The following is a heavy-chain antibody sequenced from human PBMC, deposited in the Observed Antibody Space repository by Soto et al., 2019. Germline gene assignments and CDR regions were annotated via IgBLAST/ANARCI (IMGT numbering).Heavy chain of an antibody. CDR2: ISAYNCNT. J-gene: IGHJ4*02. D-gene: IGHD3-16*01. CDR3: ARDAGVSGELYY. V-gene: IGHV1-18*01. Sequence: QVQLVQSGAEVKKPGASVKVSCKASGYTFTSYGISWVRQAPGQGLEWMGWISAYNCNTNYAQKLQGRVTMTTDTSTSTAYTELRSLRADDTAVYYCARDAGVSGELYYWGQGTLVTVSS. CDR1: GYTFTSYG.